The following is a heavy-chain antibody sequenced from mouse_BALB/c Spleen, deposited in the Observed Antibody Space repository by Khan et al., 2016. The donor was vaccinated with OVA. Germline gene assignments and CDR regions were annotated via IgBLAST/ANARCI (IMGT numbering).Heavy chain of an antibody. CDR3: ARDAGRY. Sequence: VQLKESGPELVKPGASVKISCKTSGYTFTENTLHWVKQSHGKSLEWIGVINPKNGVTSYNQKFKGKVTLTVDKSSSTAYMEFRSLTSEDFAVDYCARDAGRYWGQGTSVTVSS. D-gene: IGHD3-3*01. CDR2: INPKNGVT. J-gene: IGHJ4*01. CDR1: GYTFTENT. V-gene: IGHV1-18*01.